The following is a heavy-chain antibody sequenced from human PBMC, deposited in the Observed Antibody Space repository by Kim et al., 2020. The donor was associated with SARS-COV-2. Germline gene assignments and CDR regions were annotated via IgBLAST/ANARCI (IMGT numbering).Heavy chain of an antibody. D-gene: IGHD3-3*01. CDR1: GFTFSSYA. J-gene: IGHJ5*02. CDR2: ISYDGSNK. Sequence: GGSLRLSCAASGFTFSSYAMHWVRQAPGKGLEWVAVISYDGSNKYYADSVKGRFTISRDNSKNTLYLQMNSLRAEDTAVYYCARGKDFWPWGQGTLVTVSS. CDR3: ARGKDFWP. V-gene: IGHV3-30-3*01.